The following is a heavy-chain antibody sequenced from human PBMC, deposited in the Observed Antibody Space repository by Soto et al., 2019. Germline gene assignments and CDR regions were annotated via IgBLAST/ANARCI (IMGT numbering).Heavy chain of an antibody. CDR3: ARGILAARPSAFDI. CDR1: GFTFSSYS. V-gene: IGHV3-48*04. CDR2: ISSSSSTI. Sequence: GGSLRLSCAASGFTFSSYSMNWVRQAPGKGLEWVSYISSSSSTIYYADSVKGRFTISRDNAKNSLYLQMNSLRAEDTAVYYCARGILAARPSAFDIWGQGTMVTVSS. J-gene: IGHJ3*02. D-gene: IGHD6-6*01.